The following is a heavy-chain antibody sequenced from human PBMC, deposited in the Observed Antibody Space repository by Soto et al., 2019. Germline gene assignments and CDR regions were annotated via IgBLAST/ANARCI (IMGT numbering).Heavy chain of an antibody. V-gene: IGHV3-23*01. Sequence: EVQLLESGGGLVQPGGSLRLSCAASGITFTKYAMTWVRQAPERGLEWVSGISGSGSGTYYADSVKGRFTISRDNSKNTMFMQMNSLRGEDTAKYYCVGVYGGLVGCDIWGQGTMVIVSS. CDR3: VGVYGGLVGCDI. CDR2: ISGSGSGT. CDR1: GITFTKYA. D-gene: IGHD4-17*01. J-gene: IGHJ3*02.